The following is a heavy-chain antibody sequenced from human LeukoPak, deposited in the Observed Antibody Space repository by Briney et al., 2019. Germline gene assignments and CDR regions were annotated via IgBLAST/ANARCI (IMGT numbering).Heavy chain of an antibody. V-gene: IGHV4-30-4*07. Sequence: SETLSLTCAVSGVSISRGGYAWNWIRQPPGKGLEWIAYIYHSGTTYYNPSLKSRATISVDTSKNQFSLKLSSVTAADTAVYYCVRGRYSSGWYRDKNWFDPWGQGTPVTVPS. J-gene: IGHJ5*02. CDR2: IYHSGTT. CDR3: VRGRYSSGWYRDKNWFDP. CDR1: GVSISRGGYA. D-gene: IGHD6-19*01.